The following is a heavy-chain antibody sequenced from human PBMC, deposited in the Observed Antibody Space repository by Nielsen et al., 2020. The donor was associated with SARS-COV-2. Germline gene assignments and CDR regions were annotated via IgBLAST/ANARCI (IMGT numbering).Heavy chain of an antibody. J-gene: IGHJ4*02. D-gene: IGHD1-14*01. V-gene: IGHV3-23*01. CDR1: GFTFGTYT. CDR2: ILGSGAAT. Sequence: GESLKISCTVSGFTFGTYTISWVRQPPGKGLQWVAGILGSGAATFYADSVKGRFTVSRDNSMNTVYRAMSRLRSEDTALYFCAKDRIPDGLWEIDYWGQGTRVTVSS. CDR3: AKDRIPDGLWEIDY.